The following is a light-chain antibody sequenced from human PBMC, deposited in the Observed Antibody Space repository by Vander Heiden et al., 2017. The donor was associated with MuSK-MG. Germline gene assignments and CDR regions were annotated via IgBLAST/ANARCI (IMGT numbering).Light chain of an antibody. Sequence: QSALPQPPSVSASPGQSVTISGTGTRSDAGSSNRDTRSQTPSGTAPKLMIYEFSNRPSWVPARFSGSKSGNTASLTTSGLQADDDADYYCSLYTSSSTLVFGGGTKLTVL. J-gene: IGLJ2*01. CDR2: EFS. CDR3: SLYTSSSTLV. V-gene: IGLV2-18*01. CDR1: RSDAGSSNR.